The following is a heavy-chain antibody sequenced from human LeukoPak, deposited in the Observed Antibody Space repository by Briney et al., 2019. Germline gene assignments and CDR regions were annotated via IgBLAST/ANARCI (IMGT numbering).Heavy chain of an antibody. J-gene: IGHJ6*03. CDR3: ARGTHYPHYYMDV. CDR2: INHSGST. Sequence: SETLSLTCAIYGGSFSGYYWSWIRQPPGKGLEWIREINHSGSTNYNPSLKSRVTISVDTSKNQFSLQLNSVTPEDTAVYYCARGTHYPHYYMDVWGKGTTVTVSS. D-gene: IGHD1-26*01. V-gene: IGHV4-34*01. CDR1: GGSFSGYY.